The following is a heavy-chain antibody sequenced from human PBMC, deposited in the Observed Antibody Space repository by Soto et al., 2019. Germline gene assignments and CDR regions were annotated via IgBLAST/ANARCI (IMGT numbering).Heavy chain of an antibody. CDR3: ARSADGSGTPYFDY. D-gene: IGHD3-10*01. V-gene: IGHV4-61*01. J-gene: IGHJ4*02. CDR2: VYYSGST. CDR1: GGSVSSDRHY. Sequence: QVRLQASGPGLVRPSEPLSLTCTGSGGSVSSDRHYWSWSRQPPGKGLEWIGYVYYSGSTNYNASLESRVTISVDTSQNQFSLRLNSVTAADTGVYYCARSADGSGTPYFDYWGQGTVVSVSS.